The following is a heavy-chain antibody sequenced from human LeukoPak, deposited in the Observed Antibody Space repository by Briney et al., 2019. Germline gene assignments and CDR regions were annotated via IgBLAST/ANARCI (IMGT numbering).Heavy chain of an antibody. CDR1: FXXXD. CDR3: AINNWNDGYMDV. J-gene: IGHJ6*03. CDR2: MNPNRGNT. V-gene: IGHV1-8*03. Sequence: FXXXDXXXXRQXTGQGLXXXGWMNPNRGNTGYAQKFQGRVTITRNTYISTAYMELSSLRSEDTAVYYCAINNWNDGYMDVWGRGTTVTVSS. D-gene: IGHD1-20*01.